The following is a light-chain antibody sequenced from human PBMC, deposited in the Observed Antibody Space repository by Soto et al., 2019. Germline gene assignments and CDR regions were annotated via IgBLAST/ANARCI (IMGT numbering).Light chain of an antibody. CDR2: VKSDGSH. CDR1: SGHSTYD. V-gene: IGLV4-69*01. J-gene: IGLJ3*02. Sequence: QSVLTQSPSASASLGASVKLTCTLSSGHSTYDIAWHQHQPEKGPRYLMKVKSDGSHNKGDGIPDRFSGSSSGAERYLTISSLQSEDEADYYCQTWGTDYRVFGGGTKVTVL. CDR3: QTWGTDYRV.